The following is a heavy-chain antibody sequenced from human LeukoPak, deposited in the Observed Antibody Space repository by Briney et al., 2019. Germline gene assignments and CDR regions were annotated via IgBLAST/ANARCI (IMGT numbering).Heavy chain of an antibody. J-gene: IGHJ3*02. V-gene: IGHV3-15*01. CDR1: GFTFSNAW. CDR2: IKSKVDGGTT. D-gene: IGHD3-9*01. CDR3: TSGRYDLLTGYYNGAFDI. Sequence: GGSLRLSCEASGFTFSNAWMSWVRQGPGKGLEWVGRIKSKVDGGTTDYAAPVKGRFTISRDDSKNTLYLQMNSLKTEDTAVYYCTSGRYDLLTGYYNGAFDIWGQGTMVTVSS.